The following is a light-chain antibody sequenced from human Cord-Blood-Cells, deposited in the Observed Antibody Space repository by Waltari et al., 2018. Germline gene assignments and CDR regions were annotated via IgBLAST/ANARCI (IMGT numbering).Light chain of an antibody. CDR1: RSDVARYNS. V-gene: IGLV2-14*01. CDR3: SSYTSSSTWV. CDR2: DVS. Sequence: QSALPHPASVSGSPGQSLTISCTDTRSDVARYNSVSWYQQHPGKAPKPMIYDVSNRPSGVSNRFSGCKSGNTAALTISGLQAEDEADYYCSSYTSSSTWVFGGGTKLTVL. J-gene: IGLJ3*02.